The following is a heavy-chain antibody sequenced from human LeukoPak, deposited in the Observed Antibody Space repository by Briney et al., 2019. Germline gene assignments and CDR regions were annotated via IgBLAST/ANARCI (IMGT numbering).Heavy chain of an antibody. CDR3: AKDRTDSSPVYYYYYYMDV. V-gene: IGHV3-30*18. CDR2: ISYDGSNK. Sequence: PGGSLRLSCAASGFTFSSYGMHWVRQAPGKGLEWVAVISYDGSNKYYADSVKGRFTISRDNSKNALYLQMNSLRAEDTAVYYCAKDRTDSSPVYYYYYYMDVWGKGTTVTISS. D-gene: IGHD3-3*01. J-gene: IGHJ6*03. CDR1: GFTFSSYG.